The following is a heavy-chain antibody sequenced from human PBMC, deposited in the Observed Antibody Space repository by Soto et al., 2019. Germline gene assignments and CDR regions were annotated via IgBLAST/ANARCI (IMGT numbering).Heavy chain of an antibody. V-gene: IGHV3-9*01. CDR3: AKDIQMGRQLVLFPFFGMDV. CDR2: ISWNSGSI. Sequence: GGSLRLSCAASGFTLDDYAMHWVRQAPGKGLEWVSGISWNSGSIGYADSVKGRFTISRDNAKNSLYLQMNSLRAEDTALYYCAKDIQMGRQLVLFPFFGMDVWGQGTTVTVSS. CDR1: GFTLDDYA. D-gene: IGHD6-13*01. J-gene: IGHJ6*02.